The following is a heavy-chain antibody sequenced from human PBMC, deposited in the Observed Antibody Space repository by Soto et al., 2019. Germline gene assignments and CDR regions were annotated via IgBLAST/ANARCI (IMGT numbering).Heavy chain of an antibody. V-gene: IGHV1-8*01. J-gene: IGHJ6*01. Sequence: GASGKVCCTASGYTFTSYDIHWVRQANGQGLEWMGWMNPNSGNTGYAQKFQGRVPMTRNTSISTAYMELSSLRSEGTAVYYCASSLYSSSSPPMDVWGQGTTVTVSS. CDR1: GYTFTSYD. CDR3: ASSLYSSSSPPMDV. D-gene: IGHD6-6*01. CDR2: MNPNSGNT.